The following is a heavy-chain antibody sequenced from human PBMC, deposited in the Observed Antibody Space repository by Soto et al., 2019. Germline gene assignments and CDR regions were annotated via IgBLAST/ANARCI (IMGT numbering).Heavy chain of an antibody. D-gene: IGHD5-12*01. V-gene: IGHV3-23*01. CDR1: GFSLSSYG. CDR3: AKERGHMKTYHY. Sequence: GGSLRLSCRGSGFSLSSYGMNWVRQAPGKGLEWVSAIGGSGSTTYYADSVKGRFTISRDSSTKTLSLQMNSLRAEDTAIYYCAKERGHMKTYHYWGQANLVTVSS. J-gene: IGHJ4*02. CDR2: IGGSGSTT.